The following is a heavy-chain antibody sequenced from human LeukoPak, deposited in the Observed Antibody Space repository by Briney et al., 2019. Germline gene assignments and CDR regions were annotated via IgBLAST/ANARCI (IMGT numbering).Heavy chain of an antibody. Sequence: GASVKVSCKASGYTFTSYDINWVRQATGQGLEWMGWMNPNSGNTGYAQKFQGRVTMTRDTSISTAYMEPSRLRSDDTAVYYCARFKQWPNYYYYGMDVWGQGTTVTVSS. CDR2: MNPNSGNT. CDR1: GYTFTSYD. CDR3: ARFKQWPNYYYYGMDV. D-gene: IGHD6-19*01. V-gene: IGHV1-8*01. J-gene: IGHJ6*02.